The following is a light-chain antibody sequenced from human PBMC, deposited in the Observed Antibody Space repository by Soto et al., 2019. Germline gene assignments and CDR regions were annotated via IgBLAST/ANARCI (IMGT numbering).Light chain of an antibody. CDR2: EVI. V-gene: IGLV2-14*01. Sequence: QSALTQPASVSGSPGQSITISCTGTSNDVGAFNYVSWYQQHPGKAPKVIIYEVINRPSGVSNRFSGSKSGSTASLTISGLQAEDEADYYCISYTTTRARVFGGGTKLTVL. CDR1: SNDVGAFNY. CDR3: ISYTTTRARV. J-gene: IGLJ3*02.